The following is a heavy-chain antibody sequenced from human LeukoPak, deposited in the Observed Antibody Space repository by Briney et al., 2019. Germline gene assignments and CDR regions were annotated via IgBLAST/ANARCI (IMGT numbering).Heavy chain of an antibody. Sequence: KPSETLSLTCTVSGGSISSYYWSWIRQPPGKGLEWIGYIYYSGSTNYNPSLKSRVTISVDTSKNQFSLKLSSVTAADTAVYYCARRGHDYGVDDAFDIWGQGTMVTVSS. J-gene: IGHJ3*02. D-gene: IGHD4-17*01. CDR3: ARRGHDYGVDDAFDI. CDR1: GGSISSYY. V-gene: IGHV4-59*08. CDR2: IYYSGST.